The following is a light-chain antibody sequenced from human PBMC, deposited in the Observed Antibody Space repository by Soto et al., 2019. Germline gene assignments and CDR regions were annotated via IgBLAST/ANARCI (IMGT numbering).Light chain of an antibody. J-gene: IGKJ1*01. CDR1: QSVSSTY. CDR2: DIS. CDR3: QQYGRSRT. V-gene: IGKV3-20*01. Sequence: EIVLTQSPGTLSLSPGERATLSCRASQSVSSTYLAWYQQKPGQAPRLLIYDISNRATGIPDRFSGSGSGTYFTLTISRLEPEDCAVYYCQQYGRSRTFGQGTKVEIK.